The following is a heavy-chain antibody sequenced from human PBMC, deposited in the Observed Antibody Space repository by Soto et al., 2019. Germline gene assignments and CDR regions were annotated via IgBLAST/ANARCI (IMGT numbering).Heavy chain of an antibody. CDR2: IGTAGDT. J-gene: IGHJ6*02. V-gene: IGHV3-13*01. CDR1: GFTFSSYD. Sequence: GGSLRLSCAASGFTFSSYDMHWVRQATGKGLEWVSAIGTAGDTYYPGSVKGRFTISRENAKNSLYLQMNSLRDGDTAVYYCARAVYRGYSYGPYYYYGMDVWGQGTTVTVSS. D-gene: IGHD5-18*01. CDR3: ARAVYRGYSYGPYYYYGMDV.